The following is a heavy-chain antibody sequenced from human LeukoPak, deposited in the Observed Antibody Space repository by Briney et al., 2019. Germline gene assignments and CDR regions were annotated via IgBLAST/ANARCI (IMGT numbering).Heavy chain of an antibody. J-gene: IGHJ4*02. CDR2: VYYSGST. CDR1: GRPKTSSYYY. Sequence: SETLSLTCSVSGRPKTSSYYYWRWLRHPPGETLECIGSVYYSGSTHYNASLKGRVTMSVDTSKNQFSLKLDSATAADTAVYYRVSLPGGFIWYFDDWGQGELVTVSS. D-gene: IGHD3-10*01. CDR3: VSLPGGFIWYFDD. V-gene: IGHV4-39*01.